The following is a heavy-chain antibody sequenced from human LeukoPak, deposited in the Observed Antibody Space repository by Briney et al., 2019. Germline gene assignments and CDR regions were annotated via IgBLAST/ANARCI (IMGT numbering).Heavy chain of an antibody. CDR1: GYTFTSYD. D-gene: IGHD3-22*01. V-gene: IGHV1-69*13. CDR2: IIPIFGTA. Sequence: SVKVSCKASGYTFTSYDINWVRQAPGQGLEWMGGIIPIFGTANYAQKFQGRVTITADESTSTAYTELSSLRSEDTAVYYCARAGRPVYYYDSSGYYYWGQGTLVTVSS. CDR3: ARAGRPVYYYDSSGYYY. J-gene: IGHJ4*02.